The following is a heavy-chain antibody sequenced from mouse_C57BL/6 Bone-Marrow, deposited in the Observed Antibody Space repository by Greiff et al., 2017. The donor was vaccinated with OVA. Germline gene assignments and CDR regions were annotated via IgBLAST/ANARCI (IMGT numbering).Heavy chain of an antibody. CDR2: IDPSDSET. V-gene: IGHV1-52*01. CDR3: ARSGSGYDWYFDV. CDR1: GYTFTSYW. D-gene: IGHD3-2*02. J-gene: IGHJ1*03. Sequence: QVQLQQPGAELVRPGSSVKLSCKASGYTFTSYWMHWVKQRPIQGLEWIGNIDPSDSETHYNQKFKSKATLTVDKPSSTAYMQLSSLTSEDSAVYYCARSGSGYDWYFDVWGTGTTVTVSS.